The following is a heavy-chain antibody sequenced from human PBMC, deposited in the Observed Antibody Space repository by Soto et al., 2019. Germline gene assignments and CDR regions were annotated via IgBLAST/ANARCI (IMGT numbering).Heavy chain of an antibody. Sequence: SVKVSCKASGFTFTSSAVQWVRQTRGQRLEWIGWIVVGSGNTNYAQKFQERVTITRDMSTSTAYMELSSLRSEDTAVYYCAAVGATQTWDAFDIWGQGTMVT. CDR1: GFTFTSSA. CDR2: IVVGSGNT. D-gene: IGHD1-26*01. J-gene: IGHJ3*02. CDR3: AAVGATQTWDAFDI. V-gene: IGHV1-58*01.